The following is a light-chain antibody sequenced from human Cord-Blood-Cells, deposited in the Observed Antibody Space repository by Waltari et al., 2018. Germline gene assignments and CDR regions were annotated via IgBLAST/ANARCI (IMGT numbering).Light chain of an antibody. J-gene: IGLJ3*02. CDR1: SPIRYY. V-gene: IGLV3-19*01. CDR2: GKN. CDR3: NFRDSRGNRWV. Sequence: SSELTQDPAVSVALGHAVRTTSHGVSPIRYYASCYQQKPGQAPVLVIYGKNNRPSGIPDRFSGSSSGNTASLTITGAQAEDEADYYCNFRDSRGNRWVFGGGTKLTVL.